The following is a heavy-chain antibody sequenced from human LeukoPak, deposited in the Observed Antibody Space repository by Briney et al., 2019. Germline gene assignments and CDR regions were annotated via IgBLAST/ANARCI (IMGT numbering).Heavy chain of an antibody. D-gene: IGHD6-19*01. J-gene: IGHJ4*02. CDR3: ARGGSDWYYFNY. CDR1: GFTFSYYD. V-gene: IGHV3-13*04. CDR2: IDTTGDT. Sequence: GGSLRLSCAASGFTFSYYDMHWVRQVAGKGLEWVSSIDTTGDTYSPASVKGRFTISRENAKNSLYLQMNSLRAGDTAVYYCARGGSDWYYFNYWGQGTLVTVSS.